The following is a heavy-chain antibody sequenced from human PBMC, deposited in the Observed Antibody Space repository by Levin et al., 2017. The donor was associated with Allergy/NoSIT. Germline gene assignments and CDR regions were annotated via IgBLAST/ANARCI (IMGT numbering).Heavy chain of an antibody. CDR2: ISNDGSEK. Sequence: GGSLRLSCVASEFTFTNYGMYWVRQAPGKGLEWVAVISNDGSEKYYADSVKGRFIISRDNSKNTLYLQMNSVRVEDTAVYYCATAGHYDIMTGYQKEYYYYYMDVWGKGTTVTVSS. CDR1: EFTFTNYG. CDR3: ATAGHYDIMTGYQKEYYYYYMDV. D-gene: IGHD3-9*01. V-gene: IGHV3-30*03. J-gene: IGHJ6*03.